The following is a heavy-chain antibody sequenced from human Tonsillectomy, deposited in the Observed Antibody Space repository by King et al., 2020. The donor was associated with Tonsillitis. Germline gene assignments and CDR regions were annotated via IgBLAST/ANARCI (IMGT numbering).Heavy chain of an antibody. CDR2: IIPILGIA. J-gene: IGHJ4*02. Sequence: QLVQSGAEVKKPGSSVKVSCKASGGTFSSYAISWVRQAPGQGLEWMGRIIPILGIANYAQKFQGRVTITADKSTSTAYMELSSLRSEDTAVYYCARVTTGDRGDFDYWGQGPLVTVSS. V-gene: IGHV1-69*04. CDR1: GGTFSSYA. D-gene: IGHD7-27*01. CDR3: ARVTTGDRGDFDY.